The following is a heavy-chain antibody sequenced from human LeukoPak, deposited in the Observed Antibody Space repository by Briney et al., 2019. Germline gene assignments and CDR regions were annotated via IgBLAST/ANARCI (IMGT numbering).Heavy chain of an antibody. CDR3: ASPLGGYLVGWCY. V-gene: IGHV3-66*01. J-gene: IGHJ4*02. CDR1: EFSVGSNY. CDR2: IYSGGST. D-gene: IGHD3-22*01. Sequence: GGSLRLSCAASEFSVGSNYMTWVRQAPGKGLEWVSLIYSGGSTYYADSVKGRLTISRDNSKNTLYLQMNSLRAEDTAVYYCASPLGGYLVGWCYWGQGTLVTVSS.